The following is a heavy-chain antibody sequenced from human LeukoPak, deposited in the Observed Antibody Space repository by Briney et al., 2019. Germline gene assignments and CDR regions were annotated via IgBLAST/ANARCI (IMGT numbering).Heavy chain of an antibody. CDR2: IYPGDSDT. CDR1: GYSFTSYW. Sequence: GESLKISCKGSGYSFTSYWIGWVRQMPGKGLEWMGIIYPGDSDTRYSPSFQGQVTISADKSISTAYLQWSSLKASDTDMYYCARMGDSSGLRYYYYYYGMDVWGQGTTVTVSS. J-gene: IGHJ6*02. CDR3: ARMGDSSGLRYYYYYYGMDV. D-gene: IGHD3-22*01. V-gene: IGHV5-51*01.